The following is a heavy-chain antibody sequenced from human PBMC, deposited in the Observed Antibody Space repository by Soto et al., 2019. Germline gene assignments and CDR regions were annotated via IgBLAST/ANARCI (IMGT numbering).Heavy chain of an antibody. J-gene: IGHJ6*02. CDR2: ISDNGSNK. CDR1: GFTFSSYA. CDR3: AGAAAGNYYYYGMDV. D-gene: IGHD6-13*01. V-gene: IGHV3-23*01. Sequence: GGSLRLCCAASGFTFSSYAMGWVRQAPGKGLEWVAVISDNGSNKYYADSVKGRFTISRDNSKNTLYLQMNSLRAEDTAVYYCAGAAAGNYYYYGMDVWGQGTTVTVSS.